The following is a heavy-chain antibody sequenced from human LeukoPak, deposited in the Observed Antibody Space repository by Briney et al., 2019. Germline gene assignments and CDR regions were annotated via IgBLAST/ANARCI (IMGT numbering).Heavy chain of an antibody. CDR2: IIPIFGTA. J-gene: IGHJ4*02. CDR1: GGTFSSYA. CDR3: ARGILDYIRDTRLLHFDY. Sequence: SVKVSCKASGGTFSSYAISWVRQAPGQGLEWMGGIIPIFGTANYAQKFQGRVTITADESTSTAYMELSSLRSEDTAVYYCARGILDYIRDTRLLHFDYWGQGTLVTVSS. D-gene: IGHD3-3*01. V-gene: IGHV1-69*13.